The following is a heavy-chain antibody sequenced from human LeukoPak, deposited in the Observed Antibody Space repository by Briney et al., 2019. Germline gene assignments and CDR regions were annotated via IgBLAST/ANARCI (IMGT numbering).Heavy chain of an antibody. CDR3: ARDSGTTGEVKFDP. V-gene: IGHV4-34*01. J-gene: IGHJ5*02. CDR1: GGSFSGYF. Sequence: SETLSLTCAVYGGSFSGYFWSWIRQPPGKGLEWIGEINHSGSTNYNPSLKSRVTMSVDTSKNQFSLKLSSVTAADTAVYYCARDSGTTGEVKFDPWGQGTLVTVSS. D-gene: IGHD3-10*01. CDR2: INHSGST.